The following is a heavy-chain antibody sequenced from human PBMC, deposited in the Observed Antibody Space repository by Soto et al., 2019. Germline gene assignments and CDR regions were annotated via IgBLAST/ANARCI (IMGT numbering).Heavy chain of an antibody. CDR2: IYYSGST. V-gene: IGHV4-59*08. Sequence: SETLSLTCTVSGGSLSSYYWSWILHPPGKGLEWIGYIYYSGSTNYNPSLKSRVTISVDRSRNHFSLMLSSVTAADTAVYFCAIHDFSRGELLNTFDYPAQRALVPVSA. J-gene: IGHJ4*01. CDR3: AIHDFSRGELLNTFDY. CDR1: GGSLSSYY. D-gene: IGHD2-21*01.